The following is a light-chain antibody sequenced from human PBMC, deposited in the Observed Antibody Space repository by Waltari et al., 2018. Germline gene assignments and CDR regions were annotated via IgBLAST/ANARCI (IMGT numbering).Light chain of an antibody. V-gene: IGKV4-1*01. CDR1: QSVLYSTNNENY. Sequence: DIVMTQSPAALAVSLGARATINCKSSQSVLYSTNNENYLSWYQQKPGQPPKLLIYWASIREAACPDRVSGRGSETDFTLTSKSLQAEEVAFYYYQHYSSTWTFGQGTKVEIK. CDR2: WAS. J-gene: IGKJ1*01. CDR3: QHYSSTWT.